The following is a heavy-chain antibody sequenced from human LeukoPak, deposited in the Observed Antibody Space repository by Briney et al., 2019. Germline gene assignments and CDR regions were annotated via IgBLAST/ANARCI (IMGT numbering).Heavy chain of an antibody. CDR2: IDTSGNT. Sequence: SEALSLTCTVSGGSICSYYWSWIRQPAGEGLEWIGRIDTSGNTNYELSLKRRATMSVETSKKHFCLMLSSVTAEVRAVYYFARVSSSWYQDWNFDLWGRGTLVTVSS. D-gene: IGHD6-13*01. J-gene: IGHJ2*01. CDR3: ARVSSSWYQDWNFDL. CDR1: GGSICSYY. V-gene: IGHV4-4*07.